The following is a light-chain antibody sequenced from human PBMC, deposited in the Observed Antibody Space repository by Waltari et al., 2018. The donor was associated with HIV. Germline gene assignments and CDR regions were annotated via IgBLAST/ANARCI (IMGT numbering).Light chain of an antibody. CDR3: SSHAGSKVV. CDR1: SSDVGGYNY. J-gene: IGLJ2*01. Sequence: QSALTQPPSASGSPGQSVTLSCTGTSSDVGGYNYVSWHQQHPVKAPKLMIYDVINRPSGFPERFSGSKSGNTASLTVSGLQPEDEADYYCSSHAGSKVVFGGGTRLTVL. CDR2: DVI. V-gene: IGLV2-8*01.